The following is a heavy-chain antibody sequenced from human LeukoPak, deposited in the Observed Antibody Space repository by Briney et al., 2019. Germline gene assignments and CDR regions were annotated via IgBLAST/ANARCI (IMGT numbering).Heavy chain of an antibody. CDR3: AGEPYSSGWQRYFDY. CDR1: GRPLSCGGYF. D-gene: IGHD6-19*01. J-gene: IGHJ4*02. V-gene: IGHV4-31*03. Sequence: SQTLSLTCTVSGRPLSCGGYFCTWIPQHPGEGLEGYGYIYYSGSPYYNPSLKRRVTISIDTSKIQFCLVLSAVTAADTAVYYCAGEPYSSGWQRYFDYWGQGTLVTVSS. CDR2: IYYSGSP.